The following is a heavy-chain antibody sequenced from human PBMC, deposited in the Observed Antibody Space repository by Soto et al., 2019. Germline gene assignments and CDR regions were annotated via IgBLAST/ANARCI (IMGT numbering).Heavy chain of an antibody. V-gene: IGHV3-23*01. CDR3: AITRFYDTGTNDYHRDALDI. D-gene: IGHD1-1*01. Sequence: EVQLLESGGGMVEPRGSLKLSCAASGFSFGTYVMNWVRQAPGKGLEWVSGISGSGGRVYSADSVKGRFTISRDNSRNTLYLQMNSLRAEDTAIYYCAITRFYDTGTNDYHRDALDIWCQGTQVTASS. CDR2: ISGSGGRV. CDR1: GFSFGTYV. J-gene: IGHJ3*02.